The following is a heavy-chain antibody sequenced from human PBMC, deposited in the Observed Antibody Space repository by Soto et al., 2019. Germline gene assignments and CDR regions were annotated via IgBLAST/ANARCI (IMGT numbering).Heavy chain of an antibody. CDR1: GFTVSSKY. Sequence: VQLVESGGGLIQPGGSLRLSCAASGFTVSSKYMSWVRQAPGKGLEWVSVIYSCGSTYYADSVKGRFTISRDNSKNTLYLQMNSLRAEDTAVYYCARYSVYCSGGSCYSGVCYYYGMDVWGQGTTVTVSS. CDR3: ARYSVYCSGGSCYSGVCYYYGMDV. D-gene: IGHD2-15*01. V-gene: IGHV3-66*03. CDR2: IYSCGST. J-gene: IGHJ6*02.